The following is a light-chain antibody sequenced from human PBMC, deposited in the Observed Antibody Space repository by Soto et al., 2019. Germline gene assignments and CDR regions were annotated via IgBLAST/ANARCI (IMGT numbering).Light chain of an antibody. CDR1: QSVLYSSNNKKY. CDR2: WAS. Sequence: DIVMTQSPHSLAVYLAETATITCKSSQSVLYSSNNKKYLAWYKQKPGKPPKXLIYWASTRESGVPERISGSGSGTDFTLTISSLQAEDVAVYHCQQFYSSPYTFGQGTRLEIK. J-gene: IGKJ5*01. V-gene: IGKV4-1*01. CDR3: QQFYSSPYT.